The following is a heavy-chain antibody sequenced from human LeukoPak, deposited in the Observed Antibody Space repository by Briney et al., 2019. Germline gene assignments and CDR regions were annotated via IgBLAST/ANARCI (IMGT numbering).Heavy chain of an antibody. V-gene: IGHV4-31*03. Sequence: SQTLSLTCIVSGGSISSGGYYWSWIRQHPGKGLEWIGYIYYSGSTYYNPSLKSRVTISVDTSKNQFSLKLSSVTAADTAVYYCARRRGYYGSGRNWFDPWGQGTLVTVSS. CDR3: ARRRGYYGSGRNWFDP. CDR1: GGSISSGGYY. CDR2: IYYSGST. D-gene: IGHD3-10*01. J-gene: IGHJ5*02.